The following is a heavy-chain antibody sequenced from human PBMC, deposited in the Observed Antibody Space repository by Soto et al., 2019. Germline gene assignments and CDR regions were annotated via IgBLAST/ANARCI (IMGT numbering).Heavy chain of an antibody. CDR2: SSNSGTFT. CDR3: AKNQGVELVPLATVDWFDP. V-gene: IGHV3-11*03. J-gene: IGHJ5*02. D-gene: IGHD1-26*01. CDR1: GFSISDHY. Sequence: ESGGGLVKPGGSLRLTCAASGFSISDHYMSWIRQAPGKGLEWVSYSSNSGTFTKYADSVKGRFSISRDNAKNSLYLEINSLRGEDTAIYYCAKNQGVELVPLATVDWFDPWGQGSVVTVSS.